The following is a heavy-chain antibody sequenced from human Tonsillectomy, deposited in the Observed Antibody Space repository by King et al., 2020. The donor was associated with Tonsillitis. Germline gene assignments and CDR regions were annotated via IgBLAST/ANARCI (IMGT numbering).Heavy chain of an antibody. CDR1: GFTFSNAW. Sequence: VQLVESGGGLVKPGGSLRLSCAASGFTFSNAWMSWVRQAPGKGLEWFGRIKSKTDGGTTDYAAPVKGRFTISRDDSKNTLYLQMNSLKTEDTAVYYCTTVLDYGSLFDYWGQGTLVTVSS. J-gene: IGHJ4*02. CDR2: IKSKTDGGTT. V-gene: IGHV3-15*01. CDR3: TTVLDYGSLFDY. D-gene: IGHD4-17*01.